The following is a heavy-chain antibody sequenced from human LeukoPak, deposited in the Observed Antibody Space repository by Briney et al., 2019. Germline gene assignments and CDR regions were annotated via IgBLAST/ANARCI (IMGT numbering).Heavy chain of an antibody. CDR2: ISTDGSQ. CDR1: GFTFSNFV. Sequence: GGSLRLSCSTSGFTFSNFVMQWVRQTPGKGLEYVSVISTDGSQYYPDSVKGGFTIFRDNSKNTLYLQMNSLRPEDTAIYYCAKNDGNIWQPHSWGQGTLVTVSS. CDR3: AKNDGNIWQPHS. J-gene: IGHJ4*02. V-gene: IGHV3-64D*06.